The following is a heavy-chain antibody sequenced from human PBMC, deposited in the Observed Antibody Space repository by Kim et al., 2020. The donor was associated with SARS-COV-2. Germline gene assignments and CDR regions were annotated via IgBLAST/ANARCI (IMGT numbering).Heavy chain of an antibody. CDR2: TI. CDR3: ARSGSGYFDP. D-gene: IGHD3-10*01. V-gene: IGHV3-48*02. Sequence: TIHCADSVKGRFTISRDNAKNSLYLQMNSLRDEDTAVYYCARSGSGYFDPWGQGTLVTVSS. J-gene: IGHJ5*02.